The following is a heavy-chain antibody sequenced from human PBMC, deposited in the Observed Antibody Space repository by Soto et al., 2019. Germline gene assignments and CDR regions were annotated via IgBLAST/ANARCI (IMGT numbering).Heavy chain of an antibody. Sequence: LSLTCTVSGGSVSSGSYYWSWIRQPPGKGLEWIGYIYYSGSTNYNPSLKSRVTISVDTSKNQFSLKLSSVTAADTAVYYCARLVYDFWSGYYLYYFDYWGQGTLVTVSS. J-gene: IGHJ4*02. V-gene: IGHV4-61*01. CDR1: GGSVSSGSYY. D-gene: IGHD3-3*01. CDR2: IYYSGST. CDR3: ARLVYDFWSGYYLYYFDY.